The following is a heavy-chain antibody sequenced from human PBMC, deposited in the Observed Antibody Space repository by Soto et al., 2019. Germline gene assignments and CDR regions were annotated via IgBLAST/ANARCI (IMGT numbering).Heavy chain of an antibody. CDR1: GFTFSDYY. Sequence: QVQLVECGGGLVKPGGSLRLSCAASGFTFSDYYMNWIRQAPGKGLEWVSYISSSRSYTNYADSVKGRFTISRDNAKNSLYLQMNSLRAEDTAVYYCARVAYDAFDIWGQGTMVTVSS. D-gene: IGHD3-16*01. CDR3: ARVAYDAFDI. J-gene: IGHJ3*02. CDR2: ISSSRSYT. V-gene: IGHV3-11*05.